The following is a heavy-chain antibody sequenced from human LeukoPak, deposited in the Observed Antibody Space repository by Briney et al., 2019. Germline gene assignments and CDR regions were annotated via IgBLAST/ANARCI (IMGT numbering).Heavy chain of an antibody. CDR3: ARGHSWSGYVLNWFDP. CDR1: GYTFTSYD. D-gene: IGHD5-12*01. Sequence: ASVKVSCKASGYTFTSYDINWVRQATGQGLEWMGWMNPNSGNTGYAQKFQGRVTMTRNTSISTAYMELSSLRSEDTAVYYCARGHSWSGYVLNWFDPWGQGTLVTVSS. V-gene: IGHV1-8*01. CDR2: MNPNSGNT. J-gene: IGHJ5*02.